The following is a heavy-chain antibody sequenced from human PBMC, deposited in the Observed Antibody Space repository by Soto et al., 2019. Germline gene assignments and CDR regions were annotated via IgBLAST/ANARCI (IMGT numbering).Heavy chain of an antibody. CDR3: PRDLSY. V-gene: IGHV4-4*02. J-gene: IGHJ4*02. CDR1: GGSISSSNW. CDR2: IYHTGNT. Sequence: SETLSLTCAVSGGSISSSNWWIWVRQTPGKGLEWIWEIYHTGNTNYNPSLRSRATISVDMSKRQFSLNVSSVTAAYTAIYYRPRDLSYWGQRSLVTVSA.